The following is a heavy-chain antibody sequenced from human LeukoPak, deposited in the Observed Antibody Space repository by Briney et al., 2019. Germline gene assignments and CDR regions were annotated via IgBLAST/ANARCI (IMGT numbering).Heavy chain of an antibody. J-gene: IGHJ3*02. D-gene: IGHD1-20*01. V-gene: IGHV4-39*07. Sequence: SETLSLTCTVSGGSISSSSYYWGWIRQPPGKGLEWIGSIYYSGSTYYNPSLKSRVTISVDTSKNQFSLKLSSVTAADTAVYYCAGRYNWNRIDAFDIWGQGTMVTVSS. CDR3: AGRYNWNRIDAFDI. CDR2: IYYSGST. CDR1: GGSISSSSYY.